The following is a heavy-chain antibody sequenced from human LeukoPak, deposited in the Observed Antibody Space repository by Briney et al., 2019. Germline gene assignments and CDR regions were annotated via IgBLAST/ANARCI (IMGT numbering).Heavy chain of an antibody. D-gene: IGHD3-3*01. CDR3: ARSSCGEFFGCNYNMDV. CDR1: GGTFTSDA. CDR2: IIPILGTT. Sequence: GASVTDSCKTSGGTFTSDAISWVRQAPGQGLQWMGGIIPILGTTNYAQKFQGRVMMTADKSPSTVYMELSGLRSGDTAVYYCARSSCGEFFGCNYNMDVWGKGTTVTVSS. V-gene: IGHV1-69*06. J-gene: IGHJ6*04.